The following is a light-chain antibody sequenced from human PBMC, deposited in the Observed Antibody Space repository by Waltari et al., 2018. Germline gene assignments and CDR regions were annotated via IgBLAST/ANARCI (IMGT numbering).Light chain of an antibody. J-gene: IGKJ4*01. CDR2: GAS. Sequence: ELVLTQSPGTLSLSPGERATLSCRASQSVSSRYLAWYQQKPGQAPSPLIYGASSRATGIPDRFSGSGSGTDFTLTISRLEPEDFAVYYCQQYGSLTFGGGTKVEIK. CDR1: QSVSSRY. CDR3: QQYGSLT. V-gene: IGKV3-20*01.